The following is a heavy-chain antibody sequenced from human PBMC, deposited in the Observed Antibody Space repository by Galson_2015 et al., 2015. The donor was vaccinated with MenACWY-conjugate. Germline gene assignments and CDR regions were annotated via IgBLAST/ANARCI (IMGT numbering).Heavy chain of an antibody. V-gene: IGHV1-24*01. Sequence: VKVSCKVSGYSLREMSMHWVRQVPGKGFEWMGGVNPEDGKTISAREFQGRVTMTEDSSTGTHYMQLGSLRSEDTAIYYCATVRAEYCHSGTCYGLDVWGQGASVTVSS. D-gene: IGHD2/OR15-2a*01. J-gene: IGHJ6*02. CDR1: GYSLREMS. CDR3: ATVRAEYCHSGTCYGLDV. CDR2: VNPEDGKT.